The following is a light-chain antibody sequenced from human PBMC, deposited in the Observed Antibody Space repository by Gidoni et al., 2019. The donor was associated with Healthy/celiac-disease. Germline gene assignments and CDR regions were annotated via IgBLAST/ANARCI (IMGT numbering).Light chain of an antibody. J-gene: IGLJ2*01. Sequence: SYVLTQPPPESVAPGKTARITCGGNNIGSKSVHWYQQKPGQAPVLVIYYDSDRPSGIPERFSGSNSGNTATLTISRVEAGDEADYYCQVWDSSSDHVVFGGGTKLTVL. CDR1: NIGSKS. CDR2: YDS. V-gene: IGLV3-21*04. CDR3: QVWDSSSDHVV.